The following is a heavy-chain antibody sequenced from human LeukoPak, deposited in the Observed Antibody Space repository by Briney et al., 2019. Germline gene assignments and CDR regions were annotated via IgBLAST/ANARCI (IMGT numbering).Heavy chain of an antibody. CDR3: AKTDCTSSSCYTIDY. D-gene: IGHD2-2*02. J-gene: IGHJ4*02. CDR2: ISDSGTDT. V-gene: IGHV3-23*01. CDR1: GFTFSYYA. Sequence: GGSLRLSCAASGFTFSYYAMSWVRQAPGKGLEWVSVISDSGTDTSYADSGRGRFTISRDNSKNTLYLQMNSLRAEDSAVYYCAKTDCTSSSCYTIDYWGQGTLVTVSS.